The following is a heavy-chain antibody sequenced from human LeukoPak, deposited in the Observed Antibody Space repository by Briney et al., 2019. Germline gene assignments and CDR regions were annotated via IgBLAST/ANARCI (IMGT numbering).Heavy chain of an antibody. CDR2: ISAYNGNT. J-gene: IGHJ6*02. CDR1: GYTFTSYG. Sequence: ASVKVSCKASGYTFTSYGISWVRQAPGQGLEWMGWISAYNGNTNYAQKLQGRVTMTTDISTSTAYMELRSLRSDDTAVYYCARHEYYYGMDVWGQGTTVTVSS. V-gene: IGHV1-18*01. CDR3: ARHEYYYGMDV.